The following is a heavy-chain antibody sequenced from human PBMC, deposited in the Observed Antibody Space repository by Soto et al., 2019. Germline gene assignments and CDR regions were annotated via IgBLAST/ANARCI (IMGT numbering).Heavy chain of an antibody. J-gene: IGHJ4*02. V-gene: IGHV3-23*01. D-gene: IGHD3-3*01. CDR1: GFTFSSYA. CDR2: ISGSGAGT. Sequence: GGSLRLSCAASGFTFSSYAMSWVRQAPGKGLEWVSAISGSGAGTYYADSMKGRFTISRDNSKNTLYLQMNSLRAEDTAVYYCAKDPVDDFWSGYSFDSWGPGTLVTVSS. CDR3: AKDPVDDFWSGYSFDS.